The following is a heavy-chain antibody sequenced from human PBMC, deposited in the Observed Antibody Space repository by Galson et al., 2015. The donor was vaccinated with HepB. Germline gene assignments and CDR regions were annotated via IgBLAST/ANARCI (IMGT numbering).Heavy chain of an antibody. CDR3: ARVADADYGDHSHFDY. CDR1: GFTFSDYY. Sequence: SLRLSCAASGFTFSDYYMSWIRQAPGQGLEWVSYISSSSTYTNYADSVRGRFTISRDSAKNSLYLQINSLRAEDTAVYYCARVADADYGDHSHFDYWGQGTLVTVSS. V-gene: IGHV3-11*06. D-gene: IGHD4-17*01. CDR2: ISSSSTYT. J-gene: IGHJ4*02.